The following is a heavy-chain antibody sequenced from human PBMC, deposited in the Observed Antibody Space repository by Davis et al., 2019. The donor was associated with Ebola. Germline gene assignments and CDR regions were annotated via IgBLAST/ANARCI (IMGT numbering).Heavy chain of an antibody. CDR3: ARGWLRSGLDV. CDR2: TYYSSKWFN. D-gene: IGHD5-12*01. Sequence: HSQTPSLTCAISGDSVPGNSGAWNWIRQSPSRGLEWLGRTYYSSKWFNDYAVSVKSRISINPDTSKNQFSLHLNSVTPEDTAVYYCARGWLRSGLDVWGKGAAVIVSS. J-gene: IGHJ6*04. CDR1: GDSVPGNSGA. V-gene: IGHV6-1*01.